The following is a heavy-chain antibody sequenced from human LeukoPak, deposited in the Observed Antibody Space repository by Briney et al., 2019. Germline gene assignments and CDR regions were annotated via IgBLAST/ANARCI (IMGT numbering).Heavy chain of an antibody. D-gene: IGHD4-23*01. V-gene: IGHV3-74*01. CDR2: INSDGSSI. J-gene: IGHJ5*01. Sequence: GGSLRLSCAASGFTFSSYWMHWVRQAPGKGLVWVSRINSDGSSITYADSVKGRFTISRDNAKNTLYLQVNSLRAEDTAVYYCARTEGTVAYDSWGQGTLVTVSS. CDR1: GFTFSSYW. CDR3: ARTEGTVAYDS.